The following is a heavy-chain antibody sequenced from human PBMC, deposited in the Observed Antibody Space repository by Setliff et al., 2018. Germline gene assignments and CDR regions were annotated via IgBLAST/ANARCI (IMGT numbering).Heavy chain of an antibody. J-gene: IGHJ6*03. V-gene: IGHV1-69*05. D-gene: IGHD5-18*01. CDR2: TIPNFGTT. Sequence: SVKVSCKASGGTFTNYGVSWVRQAPGQGLEWLGGTIPNFGTTNYAQEFQGRVTIITDESTSTAYMELSSLRFEDTAVYYCAREGVDTRSSTDYRYYMDLWGKGTTVTVSS. CDR1: GGTFTNYG. CDR3: AREGVDTRSSTDYRYYMDL.